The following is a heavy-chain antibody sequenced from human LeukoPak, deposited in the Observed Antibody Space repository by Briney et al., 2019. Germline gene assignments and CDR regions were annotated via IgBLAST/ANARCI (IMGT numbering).Heavy chain of an antibody. CDR1: GFTFSSYW. V-gene: IGHV3-74*01. CDR3: ARDRIAVAPNDY. CDR2: INSDGSST. D-gene: IGHD6-19*01. Sequence: GGSLRLSCAASGFTFSSYWMHWVRQAPGKGLVWVSHINSDGSSTNYADSVKGRFTISRDNAKNSLYLQMNSLRAEDTAVYYCARDRIAVAPNDYWGQGTLVTVSS. J-gene: IGHJ4*02.